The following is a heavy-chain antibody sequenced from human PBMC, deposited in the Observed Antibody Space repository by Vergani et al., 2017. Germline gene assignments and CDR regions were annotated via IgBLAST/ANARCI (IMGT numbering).Heavy chain of an antibody. D-gene: IGHD3-10*01. Sequence: EVQLLESGGGLVQPGGSMRLSCAASGFTFSSYAMRWVRQAPGKGLEWVSAISGSGGSTYSADSVKGRFTISRDNSKNTLYLQMNSLRAEDTAVYYCAKDVTMVRGVIKTNWFDPWGQGTLVTVSS. CDR3: AKDVTMVRGVIKTNWFDP. CDR1: GFTFSSYA. V-gene: IGHV3-23*01. J-gene: IGHJ5*02. CDR2: ISGSGGST.